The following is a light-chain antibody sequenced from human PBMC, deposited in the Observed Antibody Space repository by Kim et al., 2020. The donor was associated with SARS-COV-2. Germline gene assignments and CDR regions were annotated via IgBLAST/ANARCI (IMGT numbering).Light chain of an antibody. CDR1: QSVDSL. CDR2: AAS. Sequence: SLSPGERAVVSCGASQSVDSLLAWYQQKPGQAPRLLIYAASIRATGIPARFSGSGSGTDFTLTISSLEPEDFAVYYCLQRRNWPNTFGQGTKLEI. CDR3: LQRRNWPNT. V-gene: IGKV3-11*01. J-gene: IGKJ2*01.